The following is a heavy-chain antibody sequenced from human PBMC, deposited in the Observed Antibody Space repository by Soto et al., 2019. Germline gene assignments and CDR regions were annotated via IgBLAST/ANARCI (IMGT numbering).Heavy chain of an antibody. D-gene: IGHD5-12*01. Sequence: GASVKVSCKASGGTFSIYAISWVRQAPGQGLEWMGGIIPIFGTANYAQKFQGRVTITADESTSTAYMELSSLRSEDTAVYYCARVRNGYSDYWGQGTLVTVSS. J-gene: IGHJ4*02. CDR1: GGTFSIYA. V-gene: IGHV1-69*13. CDR2: IIPIFGTA. CDR3: ARVRNGYSDY.